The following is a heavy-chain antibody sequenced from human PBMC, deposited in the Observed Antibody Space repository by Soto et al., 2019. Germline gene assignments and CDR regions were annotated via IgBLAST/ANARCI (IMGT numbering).Heavy chain of an antibody. J-gene: IGHJ4*02. CDR3: ARIAAAGTSVDY. CDR2: IYHSGST. V-gene: IGHV4-4*02. D-gene: IGHD6-13*01. Sequence: QVQLQESGPGLVKPSGTLSLTCAVSGGSISSSNWWSWVRQPPGKGLEWIGEIYHSGSTNYNPSLXSXLTLSAAKSKTQFPLKLSSVTAAYPAVDYRARIAAAGTSVDYWGQGTLVTVSS. CDR1: GGSISSSNW.